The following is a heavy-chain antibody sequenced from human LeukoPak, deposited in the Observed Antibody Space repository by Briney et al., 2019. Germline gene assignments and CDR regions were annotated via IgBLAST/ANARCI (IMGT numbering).Heavy chain of an antibody. CDR1: GYSISSGYY. V-gene: IGHV4-38-2*01. D-gene: IGHD3-3*01. Sequence: SXXLXLTCAVSGYSISSGYYWGWIRPPPGKGLEWIGRIYHSGSTYYNPSVKRRVTISGEKYKNQLSLKLSSVTAADTAVYYCASQENDFWSLIGAFDIWGQGTMVTVSS. J-gene: IGHJ3*02. CDR2: IYHSGST. CDR3: ASQENDFWSLIGAFDI.